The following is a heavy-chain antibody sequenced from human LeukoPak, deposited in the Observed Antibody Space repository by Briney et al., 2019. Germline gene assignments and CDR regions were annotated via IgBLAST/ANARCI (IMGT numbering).Heavy chain of an antibody. CDR3: ASSCRRYYYMDV. D-gene: IGHD5/OR15-5a*01. J-gene: IGHJ6*03. V-gene: IGHV1-8*02. CDR2: MNPNSGNT. CDR1: GYTFTSYD. Sequence: ASVKVSCKASGYTFTSYDINWVRQATGQGLEWMGWMNPNSGNTGYAQKFQGRVTMTRNTSISTAYMELSSLRSEDTAVYYCASSCRRYYYMDVWGKGTTVTVSS.